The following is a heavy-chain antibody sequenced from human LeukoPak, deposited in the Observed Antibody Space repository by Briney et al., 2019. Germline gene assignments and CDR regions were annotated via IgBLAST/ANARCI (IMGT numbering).Heavy chain of an antibody. CDR2: ISGGGGST. Sequence: GGSLRLSCAASGFTFNNYAMSWVRQAPGKGLEWVSVISGGGGSTYYADSVKGRFTISRDSSKNILYLQMNSLRAEDTAVYYCAKERCSSTTCPFDDWGQGTLVTVSS. D-gene: IGHD2-2*01. V-gene: IGHV3-23*01. CDR3: AKERCSSTTCPFDD. J-gene: IGHJ4*02. CDR1: GFTFNNYA.